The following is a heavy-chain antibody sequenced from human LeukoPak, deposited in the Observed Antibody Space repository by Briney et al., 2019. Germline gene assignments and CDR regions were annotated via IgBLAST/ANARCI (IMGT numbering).Heavy chain of an antibody. CDR3: ARGLSSGYYYFDS. V-gene: IGHV4-4*02. J-gene: IGHJ4*02. Sequence: SGTLSLTCAVSGGSISSSNWWSWVRQPPGKGLEWIGEIYHSGSTFYNPSLKSRLTISIGTSKNQFSLRLRSVTAADTAVYYCARGLSSGYYYFDSWGQGTLVTVSS. CDR2: IYHSGST. CDR1: GGSISSSNW. D-gene: IGHD3-22*01.